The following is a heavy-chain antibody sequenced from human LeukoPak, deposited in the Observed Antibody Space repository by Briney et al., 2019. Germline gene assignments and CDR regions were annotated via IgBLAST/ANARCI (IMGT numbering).Heavy chain of an antibody. CDR3: ARDAESSSWFDP. CDR1: GFTFSSYS. D-gene: IGHD6-13*01. Sequence: PGGSLRLSCAASGFTFSSYSMNWVRQAPGKGLEWVSSISSSSSYIYYADSVKGRSTISRDNAKNSLYLQMNSLRAEDTAVYYCARDAESSSWFDPWGQGTLVTVSS. V-gene: IGHV3-21*01. CDR2: ISSSSSYI. J-gene: IGHJ5*02.